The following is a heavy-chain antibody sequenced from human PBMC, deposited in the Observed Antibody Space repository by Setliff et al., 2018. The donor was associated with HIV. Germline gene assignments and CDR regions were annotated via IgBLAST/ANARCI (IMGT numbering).Heavy chain of an antibody. J-gene: IGHJ5*02. V-gene: IGHV1-2*02. CDR3: AGGEIYGVMTFDH. Sequence: ASVKVSCKASTFTLNGYFLHWVRQAPGQGLEWMGWINPDSGGTNYAPKSQGRVTMTRDTSISTVYMELRRLKPNDTAVYYCAGGEIYGVMTFDHWGQGTLVTVSS. CDR2: INPDSGGT. D-gene: IGHD3-10*01. CDR1: TFTLNGYF.